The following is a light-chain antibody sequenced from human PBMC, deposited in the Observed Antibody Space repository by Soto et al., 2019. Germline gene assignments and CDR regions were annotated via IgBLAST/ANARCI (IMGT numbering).Light chain of an antibody. J-gene: IGKJ1*01. Sequence: EIVLTQSPGTLSLSPGERATLSCRASQSVSSSSLAWYQQKPGQAPRLLIYAASSRATGIPDRFNGSGSGTDFTLTISRLEPEDFAVYYCQKYGSSLWTFGQGTKVEIK. CDR3: QKYGSSLWT. CDR2: AAS. V-gene: IGKV3-20*01. CDR1: QSVSSSS.